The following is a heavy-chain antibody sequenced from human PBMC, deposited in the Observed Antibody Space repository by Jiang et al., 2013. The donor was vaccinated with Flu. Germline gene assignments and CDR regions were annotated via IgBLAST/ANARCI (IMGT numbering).Heavy chain of an antibody. D-gene: IGHD5-18*01. V-gene: IGHV4-59*13. CDR1: GGSISSYY. CDR2: IYYSGST. CDR3: ARDMNLGYIYGYFDY. Sequence: TCTVSGGSISSYYWSWIRQPPGKGLEWIGYIYYSGSTNYNPSLKSRVTISLDTSKNQFSLKLSSVTAADTAVYYCARDMNLGYIYGYFDYWGQGTLVTVSS. J-gene: IGHJ4*02.